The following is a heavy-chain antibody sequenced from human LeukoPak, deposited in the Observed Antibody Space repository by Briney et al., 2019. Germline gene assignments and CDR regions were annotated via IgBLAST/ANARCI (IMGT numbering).Heavy chain of an antibody. J-gene: IGHJ6*02. Sequence: GRSLRLSCAASGFTFSSYGMHWVRQAPGKGLEWVAVISYDGSNKYYADSVKGRFTISRDNSKNTLYLQMNSLRAEDTAVYYCARDGGYGDYEYYGMDVWGQGTTVTVSS. CDR2: ISYDGSNK. CDR1: GFTFSSYG. V-gene: IGHV3-30*03. D-gene: IGHD4-17*01. CDR3: ARDGGYGDYEYYGMDV.